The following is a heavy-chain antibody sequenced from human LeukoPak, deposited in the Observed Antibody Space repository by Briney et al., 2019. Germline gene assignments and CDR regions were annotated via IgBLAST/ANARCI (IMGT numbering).Heavy chain of an antibody. CDR2: ISPSSSYI. CDR3: SRAAYNSSPDY. CDR1: GFTFSSYS. D-gene: IGHD6-6*01. J-gene: IGHJ4*02. Sequence: GGSLRLSCAASGFTFSSYSMNWVRQAPGKGLEWVSYISPSSSYIYYADSVKGRFTISRDNAKNSLYLLMNSLRGEDTAVYYCSRAAYNSSPDYWGQGTLVTVS. V-gene: IGHV3-21*01.